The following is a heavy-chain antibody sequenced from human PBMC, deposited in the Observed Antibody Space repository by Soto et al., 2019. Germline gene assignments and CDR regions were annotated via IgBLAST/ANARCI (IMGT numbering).Heavy chain of an antibody. Sequence: ASVKVSCKASGGTFSSYAISWVRQAPGQGLEWMGGFIPIFGTANYAQKFQGRVTITADESTSTAYMELSSLRSEDTAVYYCARAMTSPHYYYYYGMDVWGQGTTVTVSS. J-gene: IGHJ6*02. V-gene: IGHV1-69*13. CDR1: GGTFSSYA. CDR2: FIPIFGTA. CDR3: ARAMTSPHYYYYYGMDV. D-gene: IGHD2-21*02.